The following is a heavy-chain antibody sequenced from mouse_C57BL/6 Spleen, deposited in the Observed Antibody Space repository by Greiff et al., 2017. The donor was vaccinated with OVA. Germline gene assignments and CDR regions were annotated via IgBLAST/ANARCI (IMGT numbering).Heavy chain of an antibody. Sequence: VQLQQSGPVLVKPGASVKMSCKASGYTFTDYYMNWVKQSHGKSLEWIGVINPYNGGTSYNQKFKGKATLTVDKSSSTAYMELNSLTSEDSAVYYCAGYDYDQGFDYWGQGTTLTVSS. CDR1: GYTFTDYY. J-gene: IGHJ2*01. D-gene: IGHD2-4*01. V-gene: IGHV1-19*01. CDR2: INPYNGGT. CDR3: AGYDYDQGFDY.